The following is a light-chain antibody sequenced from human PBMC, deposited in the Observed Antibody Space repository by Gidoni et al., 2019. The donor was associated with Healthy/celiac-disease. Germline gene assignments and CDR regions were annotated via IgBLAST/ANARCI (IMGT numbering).Light chain of an antibody. J-gene: IGKJ5*01. CDR1: QSISSW. CDR2: KAS. V-gene: IGKV1-5*03. CDR3: QQYNSYLLT. Sequence: IQMTQSPSPLSASLGDRVTITCRASQSISSWLAWYQQKPGKAPKLLIYKASSLESGVPSRFSGSGSGTEFTLTISSLQPDDFATYYCQQYNSYLLTFGQGTRLEIK.